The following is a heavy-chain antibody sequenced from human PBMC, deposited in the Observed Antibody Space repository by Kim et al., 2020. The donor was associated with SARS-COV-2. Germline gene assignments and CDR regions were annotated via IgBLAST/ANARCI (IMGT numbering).Heavy chain of an antibody. J-gene: IGHJ6*02. D-gene: IGHD3-3*01. CDR2: IWYDGSNK. V-gene: IGHV3-33*01. CDR1: GFTFSSYG. Sequence: GGSLRLSCAASGFTFSSYGMHWVRQAPGKGLEWVAVIWYDGSNKYYADSVKGRFTISRDNSKNTLYLQMNSLRAEDTAVYYCARDRGRNVLRFLEWLPRYGMDVWGQGTTVTVS. CDR3: ARDRGRNVLRFLEWLPRYGMDV.